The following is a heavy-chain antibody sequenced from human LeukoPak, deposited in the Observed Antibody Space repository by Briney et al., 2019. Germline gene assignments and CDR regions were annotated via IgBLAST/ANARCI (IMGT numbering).Heavy chain of an antibody. CDR3: ARNNGMDV. Sequence: GGSLRLSCAASGFALSSHWMTWVRQVPGRGPEWVANVNRDGSETYYLDSVKGRFTISKVNAKNSLYLQMNSLRAEDTALYHCARNNGMDVWGQGTSVIVSS. CDR2: VNRDGSET. CDR1: GFALSSHW. J-gene: IGHJ6*02. V-gene: IGHV3-7*03.